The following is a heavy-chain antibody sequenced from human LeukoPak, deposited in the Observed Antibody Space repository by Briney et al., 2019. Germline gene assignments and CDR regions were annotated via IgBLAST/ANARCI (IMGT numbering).Heavy chain of an antibody. CDR2: IYHSGST. D-gene: IGHD1-26*01. CDR3: ARVLSYRAGFDY. CDR1: GYSISSGYY. Sequence: SETLSLTCTVSGYSISSGYYWGWIRQPPGKGLEWIGSIYHSGSTYYNPSLKSRVTISVDTSKNKFSLKLSSVTAADTAVYYCARVLSYRAGFDYWGQGTLVTVSS. J-gene: IGHJ4*02. V-gene: IGHV4-38-2*02.